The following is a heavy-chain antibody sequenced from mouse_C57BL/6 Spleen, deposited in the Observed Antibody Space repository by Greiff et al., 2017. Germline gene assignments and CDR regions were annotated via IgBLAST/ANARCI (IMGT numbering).Heavy chain of an antibody. Sequence: VQLQQSGPELVKPGASVKISCKASGYAFSSSWMNWVKQRPGEGLEWIGRIYPGDGDTNYNGKFKGKATLTADKSSSTAYMQLSSLTSEDSAVYFCARSYYGRSLYWDFYVWGTGTTVT. CDR3: ARSYYGRSLYWDFYV. D-gene: IGHD1-1*01. V-gene: IGHV1-82*01. CDR1: GYAFSSSW. CDR2: IYPGDGDT. J-gene: IGHJ1*03.